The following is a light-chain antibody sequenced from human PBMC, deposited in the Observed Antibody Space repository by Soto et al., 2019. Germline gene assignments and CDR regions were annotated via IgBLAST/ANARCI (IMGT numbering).Light chain of an antibody. CDR2: GVS. CDR1: QSVSSNY. Sequence: EIVLTQSPGTLSLSPGERATLSCRASQSVSSNYLAWYQQKPGQAPRLLIYGVSSRATGIPDRFSGSGSGTDFTLTISRLEPEDFAVYYGQQFGTSFQTFGQGTKVEIK. V-gene: IGKV3-20*01. CDR3: QQFGTSFQT. J-gene: IGKJ1*01.